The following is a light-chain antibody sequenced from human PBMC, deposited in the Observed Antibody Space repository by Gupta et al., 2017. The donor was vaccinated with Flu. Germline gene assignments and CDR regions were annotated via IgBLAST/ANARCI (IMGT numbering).Light chain of an antibody. Sequence: QSVLTQPPSVSGAPGHRVTISCTGSSSNIGAGYDVHWYQQLPGTAPKLLIYANSNRPSGVPDRFSGSKSGTSASLAITGLQADDEADYYCHSYDSSLSGWVFGGGTKLTVL. CDR3: HSYDSSLSGWV. J-gene: IGLJ3*02. CDR2: ANS. CDR1: SSNIGAGYD. V-gene: IGLV1-40*01.